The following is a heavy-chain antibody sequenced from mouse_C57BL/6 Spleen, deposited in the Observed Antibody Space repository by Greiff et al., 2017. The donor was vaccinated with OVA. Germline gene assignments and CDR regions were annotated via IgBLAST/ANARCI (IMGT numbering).Heavy chain of an antibody. Sequence: QVQLQQSGPELVKPGASVKISCKASGYAFSSSWMNWVKQRPGKGLEWIGRIYPGDGDTNYNGKFKGKATLTADKSSSTAYMQLSSLTSEDSAVYFCARCHSNYFDYWGQGTTLTVSS. J-gene: IGHJ2*01. CDR3: ARCHSNYFDY. CDR1: GYAFSSSW. D-gene: IGHD2-5*01. CDR2: IYPGDGDT. V-gene: IGHV1-82*01.